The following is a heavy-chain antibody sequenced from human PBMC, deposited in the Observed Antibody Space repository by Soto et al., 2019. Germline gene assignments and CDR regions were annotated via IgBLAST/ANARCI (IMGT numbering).Heavy chain of an antibody. CDR3: ARAVYYDSSGGVNAFDI. J-gene: IGHJ3*02. Sequence: GGSLRLSCAASGFTFSSYSMNWVRQAPGKGLEWVSSISSSSSYIYYADSVKGRFTISRDNAKNSLYLQMNSLRAEDTAVYYFARAVYYDSSGGVNAFDIWGQGTMVTVSS. D-gene: IGHD3-22*01. V-gene: IGHV3-21*01. CDR2: ISSSSSYI. CDR1: GFTFSSYS.